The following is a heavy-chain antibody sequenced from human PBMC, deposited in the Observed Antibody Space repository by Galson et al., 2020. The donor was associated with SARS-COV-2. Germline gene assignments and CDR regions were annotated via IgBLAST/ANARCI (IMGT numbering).Heavy chain of an antibody. CDR3: ARHDKRIIGWFDP. CDR1: GGSISSSSYY. V-gene: IGHV4-39*01. Sequence: SQTLSLTCTVSGGSISSSSYYWGWIRQPPGKGLEWIGSIYYSGNTYYNPSLKSRVTISVDTSKNQFSLKLSSVTAADTAVYHCARHDKRIIGWFDPWGQGTLVIVSS. J-gene: IGHJ5*02. D-gene: IGHD2-15*01. CDR2: IYYSGNT.